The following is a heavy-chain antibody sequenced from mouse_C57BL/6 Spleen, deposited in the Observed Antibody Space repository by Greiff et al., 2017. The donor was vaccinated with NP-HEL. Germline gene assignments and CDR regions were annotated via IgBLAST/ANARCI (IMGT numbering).Heavy chain of an antibody. D-gene: IGHD1-1*01. J-gene: IGHJ2*01. Sequence: EVQRVESGGGLVKPGGSLKLSCAASGFTFSSYAMSWVRQTPEKRLEWVATISDGGSYTYYPDNVKGRFTISRDNAKNNLYLQMSHLKSEDTAMYYCAREALYYGSSYLYYFDYWGQGTTLTVSS. CDR2: ISDGGSYT. CDR3: AREALYYGSSYLYYFDY. V-gene: IGHV5-4*01. CDR1: GFTFSSYA.